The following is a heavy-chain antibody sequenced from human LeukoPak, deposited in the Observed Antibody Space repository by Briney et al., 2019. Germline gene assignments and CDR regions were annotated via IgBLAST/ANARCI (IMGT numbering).Heavy chain of an antibody. CDR2: IYYSGST. V-gene: IGHV4-39*01. J-gene: IGHJ5*02. D-gene: IGHD2-2*01. Sequence: SETLSLTCTVSGGSISSSSYYWGWIRQPPGKGLEWIGIIYYSGSTYYNPSLKSRLTISVDTSKNQFSLKLSSVTAIDTAVYYCARRGYCSSTSCYEYWFDPWGQGTLVTVSS. CDR1: GGSISSSSYY. CDR3: ARRGYCSSTSCYEYWFDP.